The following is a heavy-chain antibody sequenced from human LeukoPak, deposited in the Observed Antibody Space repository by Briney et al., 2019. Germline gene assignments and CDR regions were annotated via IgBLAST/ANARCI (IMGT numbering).Heavy chain of an antibody. CDR3: ARRLTQYDCFDP. CDR2: TYYRSTWFN. Sequence: SQTLSLTCAISGDSVSSNSVTWNWIRQSPSRGLEWLGRTYYRSTWFNDYAVSVRGRITVNPDTSKNQLSLHLNSVTPEDTAVYYCARRLTQYDCFDPWGQGILVTVSS. J-gene: IGHJ5*02. V-gene: IGHV6-1*01. D-gene: IGHD3-3*01. CDR1: GDSVSSNSVT.